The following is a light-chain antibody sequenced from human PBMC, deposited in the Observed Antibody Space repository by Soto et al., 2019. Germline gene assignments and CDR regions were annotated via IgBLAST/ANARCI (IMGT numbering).Light chain of an antibody. V-gene: IGKV3-20*01. CDR3: QQYGSYSFT. Sequence: EIVLTQSPGTLSLSPGERATLSCRASQSVSSSYLAWYQQKPGQAPRLLIYGASSRATGIPDRFSGSGSGTDCTLTISRLEPEDFAVYYCQQYGSYSFTFGPGTKVDIK. CDR1: QSVSSSY. J-gene: IGKJ3*01. CDR2: GAS.